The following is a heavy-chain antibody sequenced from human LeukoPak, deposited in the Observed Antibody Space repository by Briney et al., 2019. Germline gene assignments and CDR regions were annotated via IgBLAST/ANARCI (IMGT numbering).Heavy chain of an antibody. D-gene: IGHD6-13*01. CDR2: ISSSSSYI. V-gene: IGHV3-21*01. Sequence: GGSLRLSCAASGFRFDEYAMHWVRQAPGKGLEWLSSISSSSSYIYYADSVKGRFTISRDNAKNSLYLQMNSLRAEDTAVYYCARGSRREGFDYWGQGTLVTVSS. CDR1: GFRFDEYA. J-gene: IGHJ4*02. CDR3: ARGSRREGFDY.